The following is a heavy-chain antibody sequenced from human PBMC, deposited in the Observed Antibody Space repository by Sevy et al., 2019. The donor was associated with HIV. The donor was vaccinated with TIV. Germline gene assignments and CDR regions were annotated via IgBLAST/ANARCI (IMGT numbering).Heavy chain of an antibody. V-gene: IGHV3-7*01. CDR1: GFTFSSYW. D-gene: IGHD2-15*01. J-gene: IGHJ4*02. CDR3: ASLDLGLLDY. CDR2: IKQDGSEK. Sequence: GGSLRLSCAASGFTFSSYWMSWVRQAPGKGLEWVANIKQDGSEKYYVDSVKGRFTISRNNAKNSLYLQMNSLRAEDTTVYYCASLDLGLLDYWGQGTLVTVSS.